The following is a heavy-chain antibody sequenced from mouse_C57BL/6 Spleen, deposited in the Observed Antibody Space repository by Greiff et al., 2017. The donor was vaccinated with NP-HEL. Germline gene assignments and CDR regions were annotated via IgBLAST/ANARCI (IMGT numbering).Heavy chain of an antibody. D-gene: IGHD3-1*01. CDR2: IYPRSGNT. Sequence: VQGVESGAELARPGASVKLSCKASGYTFTSYGISWVKQRTGQGLEWIGEIYPRSGNTYYNEKFKGKATLTADKSSSTAYMELRSLTSEDSAVYFCARTARSYAMDYWGQGTSVTVSS. V-gene: IGHV1-81*01. CDR3: ARTARSYAMDY. J-gene: IGHJ4*01. CDR1: GYTFTSYG.